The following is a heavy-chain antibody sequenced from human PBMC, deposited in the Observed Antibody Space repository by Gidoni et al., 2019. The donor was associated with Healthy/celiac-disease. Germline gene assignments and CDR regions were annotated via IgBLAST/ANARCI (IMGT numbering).Heavy chain of an antibody. V-gene: IGHV4-34*01. J-gene: IGHJ4*02. Sequence: QVQLQQWGAGLLKPSETLSLTCAVYGGSFSGYYWSWIRQPPGKGLEWIGEINHSGSTNYNPSLKSRVTISVDTSKNQFSLKLSSVTAADTAVYYCARRLHGYCSSTSCSRPVDYWGQGTLVTVSS. D-gene: IGHD2-2*01. CDR2: INHSGST. CDR1: GGSFSGYY. CDR3: ARRLHGYCSSTSCSRPVDY.